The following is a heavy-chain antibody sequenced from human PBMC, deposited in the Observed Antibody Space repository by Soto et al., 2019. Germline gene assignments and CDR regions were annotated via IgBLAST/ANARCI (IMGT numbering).Heavy chain of an antibody. Sequence: PGGALGLFCAASVFTVSTYAVNWLRQAPGKGLEWLSYISSSSATIYYADSVKGRFTISRDNGKNSLFLQMDSLRDEDTAVYYCARGARLNSPKFCFDYWGGGTLVTASS. D-gene: IGHD1-1*01. V-gene: IGHV3-48*02. J-gene: IGHJ4*02. CDR3: ARGARLNSPKFCFDY. CDR2: ISSSSATI. CDR1: VFTVSTYA.